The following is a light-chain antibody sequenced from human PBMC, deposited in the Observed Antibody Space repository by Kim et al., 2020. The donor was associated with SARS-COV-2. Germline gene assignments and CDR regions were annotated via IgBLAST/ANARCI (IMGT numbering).Light chain of an antibody. V-gene: IGKV1-39*01. CDR3: QQSYIPPLT. Sequence: ASVGDGVTDTWRTTQSISSHLNWYQQIPGRAPKFLIYAASTLQGGVPSRFSGSGSETDFTLTISSLQPEDFATYFCQQSYIPPLTFGPGTKVDIK. J-gene: IGKJ3*01. CDR1: QSISSH. CDR2: AAS.